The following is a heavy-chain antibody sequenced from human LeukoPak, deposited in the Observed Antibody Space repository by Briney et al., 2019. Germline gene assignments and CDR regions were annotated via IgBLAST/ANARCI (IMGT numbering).Heavy chain of an antibody. Sequence: PGGSLRLSCAASGFTFSSYGMHWVRQAPGKGLEWVAFIRYDGSNKYYADSVKGRFTISRDNSKNTLYLQMNSLRAEDTAVYYCAKDPWGYCSSTSCYGNAFDIWGQGTMVTVSS. J-gene: IGHJ3*02. D-gene: IGHD2-2*01. CDR2: IRYDGSNK. V-gene: IGHV3-30*02. CDR1: GFTFSSYG. CDR3: AKDPWGYCSSTSCYGNAFDI.